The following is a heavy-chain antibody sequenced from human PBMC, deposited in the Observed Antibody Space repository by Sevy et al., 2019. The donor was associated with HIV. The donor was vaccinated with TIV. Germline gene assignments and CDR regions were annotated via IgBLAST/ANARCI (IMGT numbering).Heavy chain of an antibody. CDR2: ISGFGNT. V-gene: IGHV3-23*01. CDR3: AKVLNPALESMMEVTVRSLKGFDV. Sequence: GGSLRLSCAASGFTFNTHVMNWVRQAPGKGLEWVSSISGFGNTYYADSVRGRFTIPRDNAKNTLYLQMNSLRADDTVVYYCAKVLNPALESMMEVTVRSLKGFDVWGQGTMVTVSS. D-gene: IGHD3-22*01. J-gene: IGHJ3*01. CDR1: GFTFNTHV.